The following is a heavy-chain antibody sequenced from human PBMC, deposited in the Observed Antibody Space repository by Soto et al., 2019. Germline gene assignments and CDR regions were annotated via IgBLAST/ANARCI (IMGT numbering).Heavy chain of an antibody. J-gene: IGHJ6*02. D-gene: IGHD4-17*01. V-gene: IGHV4-59*01. CDR2: IYYSGST. Sequence: SETLSLTCTVSGGSISSYYWNWIRQPPGKGLEWIGYIYYSGSTNYNPSLKSRVTISVDTSKNQFSLKLNSVTAADTAVYYCARDPRATVTTVDGMDVWGQGTTVTVSS. CDR3: ARDPRATVTTVDGMDV. CDR1: GGSISSYY.